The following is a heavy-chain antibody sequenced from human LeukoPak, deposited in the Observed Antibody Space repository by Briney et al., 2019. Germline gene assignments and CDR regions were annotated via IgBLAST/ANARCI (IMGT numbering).Heavy chain of an antibody. CDR2: IWYDGSNK. V-gene: IGHV3-33*01. D-gene: IGHD4-17*01. Sequence: PGGSLRLSCAASGFTFSSYGMHWVRQAPGKGLEGVAVIWYDGSNKYYADSVKGRFTISRDNSKNTLYLQMNSLRAEDTAVYYCARDAVTIYYYHGMDVWGQGTTITVSS. CDR3: ARDAVTIYYYHGMDV. CDR1: GFTFSSYG. J-gene: IGHJ6*02.